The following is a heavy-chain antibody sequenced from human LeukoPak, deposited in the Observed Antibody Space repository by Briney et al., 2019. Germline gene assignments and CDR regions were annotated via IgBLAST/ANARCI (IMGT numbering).Heavy chain of an antibody. Sequence: ASVKVSCKASGYTFTSYDINWVRQATGQGLEWMGWMNPNSGNSGYAQKFQGRVTMTRNTSISTAYVELSGLRSEDTAVYYCARVLPAWATYYYDSSGYYTFDYWGQGTLVTVSS. V-gene: IGHV1-8*01. D-gene: IGHD3-22*01. CDR3: ARVLPAWATYYYDSSGYYTFDY. J-gene: IGHJ4*02. CDR1: GYTFTSYD. CDR2: MNPNSGNS.